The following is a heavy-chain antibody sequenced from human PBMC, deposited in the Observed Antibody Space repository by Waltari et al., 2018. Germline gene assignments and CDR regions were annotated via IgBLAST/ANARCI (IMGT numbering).Heavy chain of an antibody. D-gene: IGHD5-18*01. J-gene: IGHJ4*02. Sequence: QVQLVQSGAEVKKPGASVKVSCKASGYTFTSYYMHWVRQAPGQGLEWMRIIRPGGGSTSYAQSFPGIVTMTRYTSTSTVYRELIILGSEDTAVYYCARAVDTAMVPWYFDYWGQGTLVTVSS. CDR1: GYTFTSYY. V-gene: IGHV1-46*03. CDR2: IRPGGGST. CDR3: ARAVDTAMVPWYFDY.